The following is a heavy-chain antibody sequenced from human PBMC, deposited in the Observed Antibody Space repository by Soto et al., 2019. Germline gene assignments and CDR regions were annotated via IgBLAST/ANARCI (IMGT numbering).Heavy chain of an antibody. CDR1: GGSISSGGYS. CDR3: ASTLNYSDSSGDAFDI. Sequence: QLQLQESGSGLVKPSQTLSLTCAVSGGSISSGGYSWSWIRQPPGKGLEWIGYIYHSGSTYYNPSLKSRVTISVDRSKNQFSLKLSSVTAADTAVYYCASTLNYSDSSGDAFDIWGQGTMVTVSS. D-gene: IGHD3-22*01. V-gene: IGHV4-30-2*01. J-gene: IGHJ3*02. CDR2: IYHSGST.